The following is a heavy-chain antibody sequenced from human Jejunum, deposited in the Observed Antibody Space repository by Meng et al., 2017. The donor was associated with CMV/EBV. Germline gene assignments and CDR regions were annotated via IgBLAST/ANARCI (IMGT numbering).Heavy chain of an antibody. CDR3: AKDTTPDSRYNFDC. CDR1: GFPFSDYS. J-gene: IGHJ4*02. Sequence: SGFPFSDYSLDWVRQAPGGGLEWLSIVYRRSTAKYYAQSVKGRFTISRDDSTSTLYLQMNSLRVDDTATYYCAKDTTPDSRYNFDCWGQGTLVTVSS. V-gene: IGHV3-23*03. D-gene: IGHD2-2*02. CDR2: VYRRSTAK.